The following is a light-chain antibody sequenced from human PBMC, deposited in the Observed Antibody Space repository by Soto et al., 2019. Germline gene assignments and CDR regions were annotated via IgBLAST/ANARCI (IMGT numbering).Light chain of an antibody. V-gene: IGKV3-15*01. Sequence: EIVLTQSPANLSVSPGERVTLSCRARQSVSSYLAWYQQKPGQAPRLLIYGASTGATGIPARFSGSGSGTEFILTISSLQSEDFAVYYCQQYHNWPITFGQGTRLEIK. J-gene: IGKJ5*01. CDR1: QSVSSY. CDR3: QQYHNWPIT. CDR2: GAS.